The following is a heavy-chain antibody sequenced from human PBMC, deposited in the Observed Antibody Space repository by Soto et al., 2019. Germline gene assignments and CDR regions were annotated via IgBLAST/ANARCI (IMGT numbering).Heavy chain of an antibody. Sequence: GGSLRLSCAASGFTFSTYAMNWVRQDPGKGLEWVSTISGSGGKTYYADSVRGRFTISRDNSKNTLYLQMSSLRSEDTAIYFCAKSSSTYFFYAGMDVWGQGTTVTVSS. D-gene: IGHD6-6*01. V-gene: IGHV3-23*01. J-gene: IGHJ6*02. CDR3: AKSSSTYFFYAGMDV. CDR2: ISGSGGKT. CDR1: GFTFSTYA.